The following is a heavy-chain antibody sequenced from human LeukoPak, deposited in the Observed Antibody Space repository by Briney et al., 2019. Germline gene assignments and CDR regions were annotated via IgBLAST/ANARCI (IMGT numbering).Heavy chain of an antibody. CDR3: ARDFLFGGKSHDPKGIDS. Sequence: GASVTLSCKASGYTFVNYGFSWVRQAPGQGLEWMGWINTYTGNTNYSQNFQGRVTMTTDASTNTAYMDLRSLRSDDTAVYYCARDFLFGGKSHDPKGIDSWGQGTLATLSS. J-gene: IGHJ4*02. D-gene: IGHD4-23*01. V-gene: IGHV1-18*01. CDR1: GYTFVNYG. CDR2: INTYTGNT.